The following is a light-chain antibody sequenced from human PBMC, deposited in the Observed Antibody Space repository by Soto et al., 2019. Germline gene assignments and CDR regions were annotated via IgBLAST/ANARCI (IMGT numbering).Light chain of an antibody. Sequence: QSALTQPASVSGSPGQSITISCTGTSSDVGGYNYVSWYQQHPGKAPKLMIYEVSNRPSGVSNRFSGSKSGNTASLTISGLQAEDEADYYCSSYTSSREVFGGGTKVIVL. CDR1: SSDVGGYNY. J-gene: IGLJ3*02. CDR3: SSYTSSREV. CDR2: EVS. V-gene: IGLV2-14*01.